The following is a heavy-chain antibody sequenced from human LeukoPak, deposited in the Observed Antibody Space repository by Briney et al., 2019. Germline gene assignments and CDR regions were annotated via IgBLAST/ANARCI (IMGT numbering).Heavy chain of an antibody. CDR2: IYYSGTT. CDR1: GGSISGYY. J-gene: IGHJ4*02. Sequence: SETLSLTCTVSGGSISGYYWSWIWQPPGKGLEWIGYIYYSGTTNYNPSLKSRVTVSVDTSKNQVSLKLTSVTAADSAVYYCTREGPPVHYTGYDYWGQGTLVTVSS. D-gene: IGHD2-8*02. CDR3: TREGPPVHYTGYDY. V-gene: IGHV4-59*01.